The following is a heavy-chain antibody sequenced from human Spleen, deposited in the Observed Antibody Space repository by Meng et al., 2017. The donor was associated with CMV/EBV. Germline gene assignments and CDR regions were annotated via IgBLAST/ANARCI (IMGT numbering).Heavy chain of an antibody. Sequence: FASYGVSWVRQAPGQGLECMGWISAYNGDTHLSQNLQGRVTMTTDTSTRTAYMELRSLRSDDTAVYYCARMGYYYGSGTHYYYGLDVWGQGTTVTVSS. CDR3: ARMGYYYGSGTHYYYGLDV. CDR1: FASYG. V-gene: IGHV1-18*01. J-gene: IGHJ6*02. D-gene: IGHD3-10*01. CDR2: ISAYNGDT.